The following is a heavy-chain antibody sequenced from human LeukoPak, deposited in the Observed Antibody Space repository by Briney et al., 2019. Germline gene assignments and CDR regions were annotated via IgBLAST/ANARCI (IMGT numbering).Heavy chain of an antibody. CDR2: ISWDGGST. V-gene: IGHV3-43D*03. D-gene: IGHD1-26*01. CDR1: GFTFDDYA. J-gene: IGHJ4*02. CDR3: AKDMAVGATWGIDY. Sequence: PGGSLRLSCAASGFTFDDYAMHWVRQAPGKGLEWVSLISWDGGSTYYADSVKGRFTISRDNSKNSLYLQMNSLRAEDTALYYCAKDMAVGATWGIDYWGQGTLVTVSS.